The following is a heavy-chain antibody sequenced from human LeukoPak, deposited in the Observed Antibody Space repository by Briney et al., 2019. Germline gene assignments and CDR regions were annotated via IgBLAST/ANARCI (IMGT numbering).Heavy chain of an antibody. CDR3: ARRPWTGGYYFDY. CDR1: GGSISSYY. D-gene: IGHD3-16*01. Sequence: PSETLSLTCTVSGGSISSYYWSWIRQPPGKGLEWIGYIYYSGSTNYNPSLKSRVTISVDTSKNQFSLELSSVTAADTAVYYCARRPWTGGYYFDYWGQGTLVTASS. V-gene: IGHV4-59*08. J-gene: IGHJ4*02. CDR2: IYYSGST.